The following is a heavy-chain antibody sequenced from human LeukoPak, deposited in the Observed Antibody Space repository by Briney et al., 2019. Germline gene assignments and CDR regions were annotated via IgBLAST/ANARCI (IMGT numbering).Heavy chain of an antibody. D-gene: IGHD6-19*01. CDR1: GYTFTGYY. CDR2: ISAYNGNT. J-gene: IGHJ5*02. CDR3: ARDTRYSSGRYNWFDP. V-gene: IGHV1-18*04. Sequence: ASVKVSCKTSGYTFTGYYMHWVRQAPGQGLEWMGWISAYNGNTNYAQKLQGRVTMTTDTSTSTAYMELRSLRSDDTAVYYCARDTRYSSGRYNWFDPWGQGTLVTVSS.